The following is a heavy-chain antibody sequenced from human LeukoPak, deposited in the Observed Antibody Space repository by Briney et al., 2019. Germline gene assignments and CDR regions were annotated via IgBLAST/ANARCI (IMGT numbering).Heavy chain of an antibody. Sequence: PGGSLRLSCAASGFTFNNYGMHWVRQAPGKGLEWVAVIWSDGSIKYYADSVKGRFTISRDNSRNTLYLQMNSLRAEDTAVYYCARPSSPDMLLPHYWGQGTLVTVSS. CDR2: IWSDGSIK. D-gene: IGHD3-22*01. V-gene: IGHV3-33*01. CDR3: ARPSSPDMLLPHY. CDR1: GFTFNNYG. J-gene: IGHJ4*02.